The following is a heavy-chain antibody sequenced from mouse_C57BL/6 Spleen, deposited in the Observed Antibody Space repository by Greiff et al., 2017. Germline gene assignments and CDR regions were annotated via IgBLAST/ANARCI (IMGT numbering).Heavy chain of an antibody. Sequence: VQLKESGAELVKPGASVKLSCTASGFNIKDYYMHWVKQRTEQGLEWIGRIDPEDGETKYAPKFQGKATITADTSSNTAYLQLSSLTSEDTAVYYCARGDTTVVGELYFDYWGQGTTLTVSS. V-gene: IGHV14-2*01. CDR1: GFNIKDYY. CDR3: ARGDTTVVGELYFDY. J-gene: IGHJ2*01. D-gene: IGHD1-1*01. CDR2: IDPEDGET.